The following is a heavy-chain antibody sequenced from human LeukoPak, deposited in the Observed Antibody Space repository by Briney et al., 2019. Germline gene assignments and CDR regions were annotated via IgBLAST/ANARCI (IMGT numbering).Heavy chain of an antibody. V-gene: IGHV3-23*01. CDR3: AKDRYCGSTNCPYDY. D-gene: IGHD2-2*01. CDR1: GFTSSDYT. CDR2: ISVSDSST. J-gene: IGHJ4*02. Sequence: PGGSLRLSCAASGFTSSDYTMNWVRQAPGKGLEWVSGISVSDSSTYCADSVKGRFTMSRDNSNNMLFLQMNSLRAEDTAVYYCAKDRYCGSTNCPYDYWGQGTLVAVSP.